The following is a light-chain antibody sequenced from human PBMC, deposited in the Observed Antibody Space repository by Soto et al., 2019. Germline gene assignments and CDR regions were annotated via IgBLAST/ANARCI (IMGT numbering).Light chain of an antibody. CDR1: QSVSSN. J-gene: IGKJ1*01. CDR3: QQYGSSGT. CDR2: GAF. V-gene: IGKV3-15*01. Sequence: EIVMTQSPATLSVSPGERATLSCGASQSVSSNLAWYQQKPGQAPSLLIYGAFTRATGIPARFSGTGSGTEFTLTISSLQSEDFALYYCQQYGSSGTFGQGTKVDIK.